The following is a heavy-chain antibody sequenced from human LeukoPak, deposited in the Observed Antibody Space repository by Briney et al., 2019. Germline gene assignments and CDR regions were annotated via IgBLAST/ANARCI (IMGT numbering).Heavy chain of an antibody. D-gene: IGHD6-13*01. J-gene: IGHJ6*04. CDR1: GFTFSSYG. Sequence: GGSLRLSCAASGFTFSSYGMHWVRQAPGKGLEWVAVISYDGSNKYYADSVKGRFTISRDNSKNTLYLQMNSLGAEDTAVYYCAKDQGLQGSSWSLYYYYYGMDVWGKGTTVTVSS. CDR3: AKDQGLQGSSWSLYYYYYGMDV. V-gene: IGHV3-30*18. CDR2: ISYDGSNK.